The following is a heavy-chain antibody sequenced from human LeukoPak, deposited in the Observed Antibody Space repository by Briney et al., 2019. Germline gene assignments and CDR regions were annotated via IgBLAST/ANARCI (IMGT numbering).Heavy chain of an antibody. J-gene: IGHJ6*02. CDR2: ISGSGGST. CDR1: GFTFSSYA. CDR3: AKARPGGNNYYYYGMDV. V-gene: IGHV3-23*01. D-gene: IGHD4-23*01. Sequence: GGSLRLSCAASGFTFSSYAMSWVRQAPGKGLEWVSAISGSGGSTYYADSVKGRFTISRDNSKNTLYLQMNSLRAEDTAVYYCAKARPGGNNYYYYGMDVWGQGTTVTVSS.